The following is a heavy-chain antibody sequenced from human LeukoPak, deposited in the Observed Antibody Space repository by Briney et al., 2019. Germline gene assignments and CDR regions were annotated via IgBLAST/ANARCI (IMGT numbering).Heavy chain of an antibody. V-gene: IGHV4-59*01. D-gene: IGHD6-19*01. J-gene: IGHJ3*02. CDR1: SGSMGSYH. Sequence: SETLSLSCTVSSGSMGSYHWSWIRQPPGKGLEWIGYIYHSGSSNYNPSLKSRVTISVDTSKNQFSLKLNSVTAADTAVYYCARAPASGWYLAFDIWGQETMVTVSS. CDR2: IYHSGSS. CDR3: ARAPASGWYLAFDI.